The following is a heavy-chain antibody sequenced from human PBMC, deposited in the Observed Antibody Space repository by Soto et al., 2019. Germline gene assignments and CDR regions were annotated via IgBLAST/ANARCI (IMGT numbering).Heavy chain of an antibody. CDR1: GFTFSSYA. CDR3: ARAECDGGSCYTLVGLRYGMDV. J-gene: IGHJ6*02. V-gene: IGHV3-30-3*01. Sequence: QVQLVESGGGVVQPGRSLRLSCAASGFTFSSYAMYWVRQPPGKGLEWVAVISYDGNNKYYADSVKGRFTISRDNSKNTLYLQMNSLRAEDTAVYYCARAECDGGSCYTLVGLRYGMDVWGQGTTVTVSS. CDR2: ISYDGNNK. D-gene: IGHD2-15*01.